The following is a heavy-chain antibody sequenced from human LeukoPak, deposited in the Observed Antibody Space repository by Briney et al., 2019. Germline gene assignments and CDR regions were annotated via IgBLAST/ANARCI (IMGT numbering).Heavy chain of an antibody. CDR3: DVSGLDY. V-gene: IGHV3-7*01. CDR2: IKEDGSEK. CDR1: GSSFSRYW. J-gene: IGHJ4*02. Sequence: GRSLRLSCAASGSSFSRYWMSWVRQAPGKGLEWVANIKEDGSEKYYVDSVKGRFTISRDNAKNSLYLQMNSLRAEDTAVYYCDVSGLDYWGQGTLVTVSS. D-gene: IGHD3-3*01.